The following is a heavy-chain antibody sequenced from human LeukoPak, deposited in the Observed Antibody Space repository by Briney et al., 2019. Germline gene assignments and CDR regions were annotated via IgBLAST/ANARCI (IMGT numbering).Heavy chain of an antibody. CDR1: GFTFSSFA. CDR2: ISNNGGST. V-gene: IGHV3-64D*09. J-gene: IGHJ4*02. Sequence: GGSLRLSCSASGFTFSSFAMHWVPQAPGKGLQYVSAISNNGGSTYYADSVMGRFTISRDNSKNTLYLQMSSLRAEDTAVYYCVKDRTGGYFDSWGQGTLVTVSS. CDR3: VKDRTGGYFDS. D-gene: IGHD1-14*01.